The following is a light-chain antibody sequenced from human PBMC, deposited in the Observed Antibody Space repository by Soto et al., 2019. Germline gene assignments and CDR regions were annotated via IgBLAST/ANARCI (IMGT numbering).Light chain of an antibody. J-gene: IGLJ2*01. V-gene: IGLV3-1*01. CDR2: QDS. CDR1: KLGDKY. CDR3: QAWDSSPNVV. Sequence: SYELTQPPSVSVSPGQPASITCSGDKLGDKYACWYQQKPGQSPVLVIYQDSKRPSGIPERFSGSNAGNTATLTIIGTQAMDEADYYCQAWDSSPNVVFGGGTKVTVL.